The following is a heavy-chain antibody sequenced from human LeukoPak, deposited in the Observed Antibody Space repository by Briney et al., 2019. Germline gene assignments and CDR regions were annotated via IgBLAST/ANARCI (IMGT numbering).Heavy chain of an antibody. Sequence: SETLSLTCTVSGGSISSSSYYWGWIRQPPGKGLEWIGSIYYSGSTYYNPSLKSRVTISVDTSKNQFSLKLSSVTAADTAVYYCARHHVEMATLRAHFDYWGQGTLVTVSS. V-gene: IGHV4-39*01. D-gene: IGHD5-24*01. CDR1: GGSISSSSYY. CDR2: IYYSGST. CDR3: ARHHVEMATLRAHFDY. J-gene: IGHJ4*02.